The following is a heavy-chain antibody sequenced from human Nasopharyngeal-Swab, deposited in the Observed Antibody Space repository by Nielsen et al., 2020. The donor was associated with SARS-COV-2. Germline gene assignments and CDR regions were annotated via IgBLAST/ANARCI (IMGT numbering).Heavy chain of an antibody. Sequence: SLKISCAASGFTFDDYAMHWVRQAPGKCLEWVSGISWNSGSIGYADSVKGRFTISRDNAQNSLYLQMNSLRAEDTALYYCAKLAEFGEVDKENIDYWGQGTLVTVSS. CDR3: AKLAEFGEVDKENIDY. CDR2: ISWNSGSI. V-gene: IGHV3-9*01. CDR1: GFTFDDYA. J-gene: IGHJ4*02. D-gene: IGHD3-10*01.